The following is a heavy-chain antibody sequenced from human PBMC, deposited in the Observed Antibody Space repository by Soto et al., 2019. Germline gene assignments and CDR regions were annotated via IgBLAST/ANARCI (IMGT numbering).Heavy chain of an antibody. J-gene: IGHJ3*02. CDR3: ARDLLTYNWNDVGAFDI. V-gene: IGHV4-59*01. CDR2: IYYSGST. Sequence: QVQLQESGPGLVKPSETLSLTCTVSGGSISSYYWSWIRQPPGKGLEWIGYIYYSGSTNYNPSLKSRVTISVDTSKNQFSLKLSSVTAADTAVYYCARDLLTYNWNDVGAFDIWGQGTMVTVSS. CDR1: GGSISSYY. D-gene: IGHD1-20*01.